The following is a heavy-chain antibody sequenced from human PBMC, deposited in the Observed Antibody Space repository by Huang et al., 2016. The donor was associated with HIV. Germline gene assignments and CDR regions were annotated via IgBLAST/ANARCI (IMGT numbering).Heavy chain of an antibody. V-gene: IGHV3-33*04. CDR3: ARGDYYDSSGYHPGYFDY. Sequence: VQLIESGGGVVQPGKSLRLSCATSGFILSNYGMHWVRQDPGKGLKWWACIRNDGMKKNYADSVRGRFTVGRDNGNNTLFLQMRSLGVDDTAVYYCARGDYYDSSGYHPGYFDYWGQGILVTVSS. CDR2: IRNDGMKK. CDR1: GFILSNYG. J-gene: IGHJ4*02. D-gene: IGHD3-22*01.